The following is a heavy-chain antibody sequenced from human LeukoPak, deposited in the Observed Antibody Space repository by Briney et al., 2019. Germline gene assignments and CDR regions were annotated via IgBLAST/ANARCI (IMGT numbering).Heavy chain of an antibody. D-gene: IGHD5-12*01. CDR3: AREGDGYSGYEAPDY. CDR2: INPNSGVT. V-gene: IGHV1-2*02. Sequence: ASVKVSCKAFGYTFTAYYMHWVRQAPGQGLEWMGWINPNSGVTNYAQKFQGRVTMTRDTSISTAYMELSRLRSDDTAVYYCAREGDGYSGYEAPDYWGQGTLVTVSS. CDR1: GYTFTAYY. J-gene: IGHJ4*02.